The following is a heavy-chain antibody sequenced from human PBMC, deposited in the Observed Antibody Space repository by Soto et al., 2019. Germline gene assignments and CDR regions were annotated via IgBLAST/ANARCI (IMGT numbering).Heavy chain of an antibody. V-gene: IGHV3-48*02. D-gene: IGHD1-26*01. Sequence: LRLSCAASGFTFSSYSMNWVRQAPGKGLEWVSYISSSSSTIYYADSVKGRFSISRDNAKNSLYLQMNSLRDEDTAVYYCARDGRVLVGATIEMRRYYGMDVWGQGTTVTVSS. CDR2: ISSSSSTI. CDR1: GFTFSSYS. J-gene: IGHJ6*02. CDR3: ARDGRVLVGATIEMRRYYGMDV.